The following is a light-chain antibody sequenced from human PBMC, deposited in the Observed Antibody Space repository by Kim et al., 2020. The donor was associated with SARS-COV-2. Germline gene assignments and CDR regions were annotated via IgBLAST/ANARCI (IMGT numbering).Light chain of an antibody. V-gene: IGKV3-15*01. Sequence: SPAASATLSCRASQSVSSNLSWYQQTPGQAPRLLIYGASTRATGIPARFSGSGSGTEFTLTISSLQSEDFAVYYCQQYNNWPPWTFGQGTKVDIK. J-gene: IGKJ1*01. CDR1: QSVSSN. CDR3: QQYNNWPPWT. CDR2: GAS.